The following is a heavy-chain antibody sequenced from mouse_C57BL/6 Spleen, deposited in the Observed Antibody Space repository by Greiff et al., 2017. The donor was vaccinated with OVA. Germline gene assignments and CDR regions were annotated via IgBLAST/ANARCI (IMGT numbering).Heavy chain of an antibody. CDR1: GYAFTNYL. CDR3: ARDGYQYYVDY. CDR2: INPGSGGT. V-gene: IGHV1-54*01. Sequence: VQLQQSGAELVRPGTSVKVSCKASGYAFTNYLTEWVKQRPGHGLEWIGVINPGSGGTNYNEKFKGKATLTADKSSSTAYMQLSSLTSEDSAVYFCARDGYQYYVDYWGQGTTLTVSS. J-gene: IGHJ2*01. D-gene: IGHD2-3*01.